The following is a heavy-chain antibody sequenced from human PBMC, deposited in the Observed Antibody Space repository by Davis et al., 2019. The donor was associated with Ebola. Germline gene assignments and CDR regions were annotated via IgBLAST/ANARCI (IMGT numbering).Heavy chain of an antibody. CDR1: GFTFDDYA. CDR3: AKDIAVAIPGYGMDV. D-gene: IGHD6-19*01. CDR2: ISGDGGRT. V-gene: IGHV3-43*02. Sequence: GESLKISCAASGFTFDDYAMHWVRQAPGKGLECVSLISGDGGRTYYADSVKGRFTISRDNAKNSLYLQMNSLRAEDTALYYCAKDIAVAIPGYGMDVWAKGPRSPSP. J-gene: IGHJ6*02.